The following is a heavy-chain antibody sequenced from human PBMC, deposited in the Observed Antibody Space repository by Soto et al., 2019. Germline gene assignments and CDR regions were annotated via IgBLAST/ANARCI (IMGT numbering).Heavy chain of an antibody. Sequence: QVQLVQSGAEVKKPGASVKVSCKASGYIFTNYDITWARQPTGQGLEDLGWINPNSGNTGYVQKFKGRVTMTRNTSISTASMDLNSMRSEDTAVYYCARGMKNGDCSRVFDPWGQGTLVTVSS. CDR3: ARGMKNGDCSRVFDP. CDR2: INPNSGNT. V-gene: IGHV1-8*01. J-gene: IGHJ5*02. CDR1: GYIFTNYD. D-gene: IGHD2-21*02.